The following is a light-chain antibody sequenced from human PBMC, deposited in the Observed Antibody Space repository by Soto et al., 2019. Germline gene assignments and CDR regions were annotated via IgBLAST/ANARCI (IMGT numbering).Light chain of an antibody. J-gene: IGKJ2*01. CDR3: QQRSNWPPEYT. V-gene: IGKV3-11*01. CDR1: QSIGSY. Sequence: EIVLTQSPATLSLSPGERATLSCRASQSIGSYLAWYQQKPGQAPRLLIYDASNRATGIPARFSGSGSGTDVTLTISSLEPEDFTVYYGQQRSNWPPEYTFGQGTKLEIK. CDR2: DAS.